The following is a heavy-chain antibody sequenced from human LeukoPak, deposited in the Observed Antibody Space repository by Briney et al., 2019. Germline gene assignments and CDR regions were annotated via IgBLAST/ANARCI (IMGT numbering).Heavy chain of an antibody. V-gene: IGHV3-48*02. D-gene: IGHD3-22*01. Sequence: PGGSLRLSCAASGFTFSSYAMSWVRQAPGKGGEGVSYISSSSSTIYYADSVKGGFTISRDNAKNSLYLQMNSLRDEDTAVYYCARGFYTYYYDSSGYYAFDYWGQGTLVTVSS. CDR3: ARGFYTYYYDSSGYYAFDY. CDR1: GFTFSSYA. CDR2: ISSSSSTI. J-gene: IGHJ4*02.